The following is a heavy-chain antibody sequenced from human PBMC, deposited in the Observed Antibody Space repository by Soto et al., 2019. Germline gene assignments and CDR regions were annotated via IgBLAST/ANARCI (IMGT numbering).Heavy chain of an antibody. Sequence: GGSLRLSCAASGFTFSSYAMSWVRQAPGKGLEWVSAISGSGGSTYYADSVKGRFTISRDNSKNTLYLQMNSLRAEDTAVYYCAPTVVGHPANFDYWGQGTLVTVSS. D-gene: IGHD4-4*01. CDR2: ISGSGGST. CDR1: GFTFSSYA. CDR3: APTVVGHPANFDY. J-gene: IGHJ4*02. V-gene: IGHV3-23*01.